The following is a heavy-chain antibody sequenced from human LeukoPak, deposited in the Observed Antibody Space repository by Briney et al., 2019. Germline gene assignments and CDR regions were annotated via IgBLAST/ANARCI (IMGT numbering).Heavy chain of an antibody. CDR1: GGSISSYY. V-gene: IGHV4-59*12. CDR2: IYNSGST. Sequence: SETPSLTCTVSGGSISSYYWNWIRQPPGKGLEWIGYIYNSGSTNNNPSLKSRVTISVDTSKKQFSLKLSSVTAADTAVYYCARGPPPLLRYFDWLAYAFDIWGQGTMVTVSS. CDR3: ARGPPPLLRYFDWLAYAFDI. D-gene: IGHD3-9*01. J-gene: IGHJ3*02.